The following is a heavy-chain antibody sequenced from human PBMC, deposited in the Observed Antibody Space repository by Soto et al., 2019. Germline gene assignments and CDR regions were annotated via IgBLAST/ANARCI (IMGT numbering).Heavy chain of an antibody. CDR2: ISGSGGST. V-gene: IGHV3-23*01. Sequence: EVQLLESGGGLVQPGGSLRLSCAASGFTFSSYAMSWVRQAPGEGLESVSGISGSGGSTYYADSVKGRFTISRDNSKNTLYLQMNSLRAEDTAVYYCAKGSHYSGSYYGALFDCWGQGTLVTVSS. CDR3: AKGSHYSGSYYGALFDC. J-gene: IGHJ4*02. CDR1: GFTFSSYA. D-gene: IGHD1-26*01.